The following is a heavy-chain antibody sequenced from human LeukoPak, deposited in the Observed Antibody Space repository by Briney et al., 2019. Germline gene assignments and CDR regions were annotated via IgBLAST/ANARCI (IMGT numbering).Heavy chain of an antibody. Sequence: GGSLRLSCAASGFTFSIYEMNWVRQAPGKGLEWVSYISRNGGGTIYYADSVKGRFTISRDNARNSLYLQMTTLRAEDTAVYSCARGADGVSSNSRGWFDPWGQGTLVTVSS. CDR1: GFTFSIYE. CDR3: ARGADGVSSNSRGWFDP. V-gene: IGHV3-48*03. CDR2: ISRNGGGTI. D-gene: IGHD2-15*01. J-gene: IGHJ5*02.